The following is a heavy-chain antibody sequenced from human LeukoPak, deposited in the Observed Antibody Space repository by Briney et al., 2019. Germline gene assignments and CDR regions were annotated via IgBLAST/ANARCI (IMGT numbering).Heavy chain of an antibody. V-gene: IGHV3-23*01. CDR2: ISGSGGST. J-gene: IGHJ4*02. CDR1: GFTFSSYA. Sequence: PGVSLRLSCAASGFTFSSYAMSWVRQAPGKGLEWVSAISGSGGSTYYADSVKGRFTISRDNSKNTLYLQMNSLRAEDTAVYYCAKVGYSSGWYDFDYWGQGTLVTVSS. CDR3: AKVGYSSGWYDFDY. D-gene: IGHD6-19*01.